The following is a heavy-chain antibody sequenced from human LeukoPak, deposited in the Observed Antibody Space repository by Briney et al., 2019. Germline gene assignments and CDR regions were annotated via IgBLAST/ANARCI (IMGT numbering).Heavy chain of an antibody. V-gene: IGHV3-53*05. Sequence: PGGSLRLSCAASGFTVSNNYMSWVRQAPGRGLEWVSVIYSGGNTFYADSVKGRFTISRDNSKNTLYLQMSNLKTDDTAVYYCAAAISGVRGWFDPWGQGTLVTVSS. D-gene: IGHD3-10*02. J-gene: IGHJ5*02. CDR2: IYSGGNT. CDR3: AAAISGVRGWFDP. CDR1: GFTVSNNY.